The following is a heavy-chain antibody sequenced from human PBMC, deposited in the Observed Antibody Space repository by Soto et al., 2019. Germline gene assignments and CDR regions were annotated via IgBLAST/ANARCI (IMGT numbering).Heavy chain of an antibody. CDR1: GYTFTGYY. J-gene: IGHJ6*02. Sequence: VASVKVSCKASGYTFTGYYMHWVRQAPGQGLEWMGWINPNSGGTYYVQKFQGCATMTRDTSISTAYMELSRLRSDDTAVYYCARDFSPTQSDVLTGYRIYYYYGMDVWGQGTTVTVSS. CDR2: INPNSGGT. V-gene: IGHV1-2*04. D-gene: IGHD3-9*01. CDR3: ARDFSPTQSDVLTGYRIYYYYGMDV.